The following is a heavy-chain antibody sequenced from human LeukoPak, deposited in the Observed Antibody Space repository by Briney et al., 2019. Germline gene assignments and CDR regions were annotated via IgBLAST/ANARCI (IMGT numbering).Heavy chain of an antibody. Sequence: GGSLRLSCAASGFTFSNHVMSWVRQAPGKGLEWVSGISDSGGTISYADSVKGRFTISRVNSKNTLYLQMNSLRPDDTAVYYCAKRFTGGYKACDYWGQGTLVTVSS. D-gene: IGHD1-26*01. V-gene: IGHV3-23*01. CDR1: GFTFSNHV. J-gene: IGHJ4*02. CDR2: ISDSGGTI. CDR3: AKRFTGGYKACDY.